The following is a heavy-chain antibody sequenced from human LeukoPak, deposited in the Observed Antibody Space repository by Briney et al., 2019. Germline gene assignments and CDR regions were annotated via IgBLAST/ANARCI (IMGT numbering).Heavy chain of an antibody. V-gene: IGHV4-59*01. Sequence: SETLSLTCTVSGASISSSYWSWIRQPPGKGLEWIGYIHYSGSSNSNPSLESRVTMSVDTSKNQFSLNLNSVTAADTAMYYCARAYSIAAVFDYWGQGTLVTVSS. CDR1: GASISSSY. J-gene: IGHJ4*02. CDR3: ARAYSIAAVFDY. D-gene: IGHD6-13*01. CDR2: IHYSGSS.